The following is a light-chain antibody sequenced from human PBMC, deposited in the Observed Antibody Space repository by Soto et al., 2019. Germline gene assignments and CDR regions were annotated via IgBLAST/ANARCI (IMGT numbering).Light chain of an antibody. CDR3: QQYNSYSRGWT. V-gene: IGKV1-5*03. CDR1: QSISSW. CDR2: KAS. J-gene: IGKJ1*01. Sequence: DIQMTQSPSILSASVGDRVTITCRASQSISSWLAWYQRKPGKAPKLLIYKASSLESGVPSRFSGSGSGTEFTLTISSLQPDDFATYYCQQYNSYSRGWTFGQGTKVEIK.